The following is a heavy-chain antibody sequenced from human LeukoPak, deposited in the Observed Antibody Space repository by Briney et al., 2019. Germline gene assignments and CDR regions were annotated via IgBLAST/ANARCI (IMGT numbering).Heavy chain of an antibody. V-gene: IGHV4-4*07. CDR2: IYTSGST. J-gene: IGHJ4*02. CDR1: GGSFSGYY. Sequence: PSETLSLTCTVYGGSFSGYYWSWIRQPAGKGLEWIGRIYTSGSTNYNPSLKSRVAMSVDTSKNQFSLKLSSVTAADTAVYCCARASFDSSGYHLDYWGQGTLVTVSS. CDR3: ARASFDSSGYHLDY. D-gene: IGHD3-22*01.